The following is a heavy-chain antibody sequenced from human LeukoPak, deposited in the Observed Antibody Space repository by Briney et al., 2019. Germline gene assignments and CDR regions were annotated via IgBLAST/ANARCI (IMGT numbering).Heavy chain of an antibody. CDR1: GFTSSGYW. D-gene: IGHD6-13*01. Sequence: GGSLRLSCAASGFTSSGYWMSWVRQAPGRGRGWVASIKEEGSEKYYVDSVKGGFTIYRDNAKNSVDLQMSSLRAEDTAGYYCARVKWAAGGTNAFDIWGQGTMVTVSS. CDR2: IKEEGSEK. J-gene: IGHJ3*02. V-gene: IGHV3-7*01. CDR3: ARVKWAAGGTNAFDI.